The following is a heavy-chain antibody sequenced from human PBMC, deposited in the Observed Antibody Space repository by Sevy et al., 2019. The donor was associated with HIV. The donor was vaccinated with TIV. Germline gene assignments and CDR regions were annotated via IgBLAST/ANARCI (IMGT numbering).Heavy chain of an antibody. D-gene: IGHD1-7*01. CDR1: GFTFDDYA. J-gene: IGHJ3*02. CDR2: ISWNSGSI. V-gene: IGHV3-9*01. CDR3: AKNSRNFDAFDI. Sequence: GGFLRLSCAASGFTFDDYAMHWVRQAPGKGLEWVSGISWNSGSIGYSDSVKGRFTISRDNAKNSLYLQMNSLRAEDTALYYCAKNSRNFDAFDIWGQGTMVTVSS.